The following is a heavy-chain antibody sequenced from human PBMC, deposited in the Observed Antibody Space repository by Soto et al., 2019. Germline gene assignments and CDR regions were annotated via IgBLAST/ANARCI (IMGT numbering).Heavy chain of an antibody. CDR1: GGSVSSGSYY. Sequence: SETLSLTCTVSGGSVSSGSYYWSWIRQPPGRGLEWIGYIYYSGSTNYNHSLKGRVTISVDTSKNQFSLKLSSVTAADTAVYYCAIIGNSSGWETVDYWGQGTLVTVSS. CDR3: AIIGNSSGWETVDY. D-gene: IGHD6-19*01. J-gene: IGHJ4*02. V-gene: IGHV4-61*01. CDR2: IYYSGST.